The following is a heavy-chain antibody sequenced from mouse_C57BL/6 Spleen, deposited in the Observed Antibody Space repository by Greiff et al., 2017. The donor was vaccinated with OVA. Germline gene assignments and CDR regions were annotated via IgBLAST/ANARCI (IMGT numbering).Heavy chain of an antibody. Sequence: ESGGGLVQPGGSMKLSCVASGFTFSNYWMNWVRQSPEKGLEWVAQIRLKSDNYATHYAESVKGRFTISRDDSKSSVYLQMNNLRAEDTGIYYCTGSWDTDYWGQGTTLTVSS. CDR1: GFTFSNYW. CDR2: IRLKSDNYAT. V-gene: IGHV6-3*01. D-gene: IGHD4-1*01. J-gene: IGHJ2*01. CDR3: TGSWDTDY.